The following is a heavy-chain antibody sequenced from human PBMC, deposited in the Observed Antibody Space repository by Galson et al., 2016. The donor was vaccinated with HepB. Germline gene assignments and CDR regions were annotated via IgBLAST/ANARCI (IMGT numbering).Heavy chain of an antibody. CDR2: TSSDESVK. J-gene: IGHJ4*02. D-gene: IGHD1-26*01. CDR3: AKKSPGKELSPPDY. Sequence: SLRLSCAASGFTFSTFWMTWVRQAPGKGLVWVATTSSDESVKHYADPVQGRFTISKDNFKNTLYLQMNSLRAEDTAVYYCAKKSPGKELSPPDYWGRGTLVTVSS. CDR1: GFTFSTFW. V-gene: IGHV3-30*18.